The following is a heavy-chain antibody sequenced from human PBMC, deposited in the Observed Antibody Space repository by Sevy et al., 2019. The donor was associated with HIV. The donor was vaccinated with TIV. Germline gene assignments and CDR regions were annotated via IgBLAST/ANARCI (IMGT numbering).Heavy chain of an antibody. CDR1: GYTITRYY. V-gene: IGHV1-46*01. D-gene: IGHD2-2*02. CDR2: INPSDGGT. CDR3: ASYTTGSRGDY. J-gene: IGHJ4*02. Sequence: ASVKVSCKASGYTITRYYMHWVRQAPGQGLEWMGIINPSDGGTTYAQKFQGRVLMTRDTSTSTVYMELSSLRFDDTAVYYCASYTTGSRGDYWGQGTLVTDSS.